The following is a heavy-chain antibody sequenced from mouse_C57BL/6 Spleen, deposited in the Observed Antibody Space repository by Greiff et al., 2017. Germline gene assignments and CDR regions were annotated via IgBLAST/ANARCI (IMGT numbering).Heavy chain of an antibody. J-gene: IGHJ1*03. V-gene: IGHV1-82*01. CDR3: ARSADNYDGSSDWYVDV. Sequence: QVTLKESGPELVKPGASVKISCKASGYAFSSSWMNWVKQRPGKGLEWIGRIYPGDGDTNYTGKFKGKATLTADKSSSTAYLQLSSLTSEDSAVYFCARSADNYDGSSDWYVDVWGTGTTVTVSS. CDR1: GYAFSSSW. D-gene: IGHD1-1*01. CDR2: IYPGDGDT.